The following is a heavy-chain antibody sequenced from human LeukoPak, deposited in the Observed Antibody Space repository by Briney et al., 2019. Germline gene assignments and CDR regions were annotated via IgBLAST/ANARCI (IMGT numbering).Heavy chain of an antibody. CDR3: AREAVTTDFLCDY. D-gene: IGHD4-11*01. V-gene: IGHV3-21*01. J-gene: IGHJ4*02. CDR1: GFTFSSYS. CDR2: ISSSSSSYI. Sequence: PGGSLRLSCAASGFTFSSYSMNWVRQAPGKGLEWVSSISSSSSSYIYYADSVKGRFTISRDNAKNSLYLQMNSLRAEDTAVYYCAREAVTTDFLCDYWGQGTLVTVSS.